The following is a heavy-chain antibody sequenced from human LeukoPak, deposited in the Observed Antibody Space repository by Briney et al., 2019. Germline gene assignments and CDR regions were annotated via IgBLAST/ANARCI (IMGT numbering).Heavy chain of an antibody. CDR3: ARVSRARAYYYYYMDV. J-gene: IGHJ6*03. Sequence: GGSLRLSCAGSGFALKSYSLSWVRQAPGKGLEWVSSISSTSAYIYYADSVKGRFTISRDNVDNVVYLQMNSLGAEDTAVYYCARVSRARAYYYYYMDVWGKGTTVTVSS. CDR1: GFALKSYS. CDR2: ISSTSAYI. V-gene: IGHV3-21*01.